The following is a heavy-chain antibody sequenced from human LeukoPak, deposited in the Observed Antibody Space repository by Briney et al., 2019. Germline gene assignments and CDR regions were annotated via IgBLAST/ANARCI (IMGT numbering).Heavy chain of an antibody. J-gene: IGHJ5*02. V-gene: IGHV3-23*01. CDR1: GFTFSSYA. CDR3: SRPNSGSYYSPFWFDP. D-gene: IGHD3-10*01. Sequence: GGSLRLSCAASGFTFSSYAMSWVRQAPAKGLEWVSLISGSGGSTYLADSVKGRFTISRDNSKNTLYLQMNSLRAEDTAVYYCSRPNSGSYYSPFWFDPWGQGTLVTVSS. CDR2: ISGSGGST.